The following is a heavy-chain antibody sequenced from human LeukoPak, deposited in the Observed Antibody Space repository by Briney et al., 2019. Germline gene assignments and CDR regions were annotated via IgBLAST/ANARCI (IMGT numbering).Heavy chain of an antibody. CDR1: GFTFDDYA. D-gene: IGHD1-26*01. J-gene: IGHJ4*02. CDR3: AKDSGEGGTFDY. CDR2: ISWNSGSI. V-gene: IGHV3-9*01. Sequence: SGRSLRLSCAASGFTFDDYAMHWVRQAPGKGLEWVSGISWNSGSIGYADSVKGRFTISRDNAKNSLYLQMNSLRAEDTAVYYCAKDSGEGGTFDYWGQGTQVSVSS.